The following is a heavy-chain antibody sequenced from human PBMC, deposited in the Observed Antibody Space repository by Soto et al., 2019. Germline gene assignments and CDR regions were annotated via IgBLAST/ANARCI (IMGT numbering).Heavy chain of an antibody. V-gene: IGHV3-74*01. CDR2: IMSDGSDK. D-gene: IGHD1-7*01. Sequence: GGSLRLSCAASGFTFSSYGMHWVRQAPGKGLVWVSLIMSDGSDKRYAESVKGRFTISRDNSKNTLYLQMNSLRAEDTAVYYCVRSLTLYNWNYYDAFDIWGQGTMVTVSS. J-gene: IGHJ3*02. CDR1: GFTFSSYG. CDR3: VRSLTLYNWNYYDAFDI.